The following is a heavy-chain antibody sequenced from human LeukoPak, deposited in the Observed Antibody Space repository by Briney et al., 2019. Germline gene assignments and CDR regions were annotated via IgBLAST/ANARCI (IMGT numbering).Heavy chain of an antibody. Sequence: SETLSLTCIVSGGSISSYYWSWIRQSPGKGLEWIAYIYSGGSTNYNPSLKSRVTISVDTSKSHFSLKLNSVTAADTAVYYCVSNPPMDVWGQGTTVTVSS. CDR1: GGSISSYY. J-gene: IGHJ6*02. V-gene: IGHV4-59*01. CDR3: VSNPPMDV. CDR2: IYSGGST.